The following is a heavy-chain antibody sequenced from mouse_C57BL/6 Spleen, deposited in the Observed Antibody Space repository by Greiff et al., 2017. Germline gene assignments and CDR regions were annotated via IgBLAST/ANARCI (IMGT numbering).Heavy chain of an antibody. D-gene: IGHD1-1*01. V-gene: IGHV1-55*01. CDR3: AIITTVVARNY. Sequence: QVQLQQPGAELVKPGASVKMSCKASGYTFTSYWITWVKQRPGQGLAWIGDIYPGSGSTTYNEKFKSKATLTVDTSSSTAYMQLSSLTSEDSAVYYCAIITTVVARNYWGQGTTLTVSS. CDR2: IYPGSGST. CDR1: GYTFTSYW. J-gene: IGHJ2*01.